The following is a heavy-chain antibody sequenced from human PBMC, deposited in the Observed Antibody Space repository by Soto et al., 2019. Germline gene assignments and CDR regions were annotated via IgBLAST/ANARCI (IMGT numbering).Heavy chain of an antibody. CDR3: AREAGWQRMVPYD. CDR1: GYTFTSYG. V-gene: IGHV1-18*04. D-gene: IGHD6-25*01. J-gene: IGHJ4*02. Sequence: QVQLVQSGTEVKKPGASVNVSCKAFGYTFTSYGFSWVRQVPGLGLEWLGRISAFTGDTQYAQTMKGRLTVTTDTSTTTVHMELRSLTPADTAVYYCAREAGWQRMVPYDWGQGTLVTVS. CDR2: ISAFTGDT.